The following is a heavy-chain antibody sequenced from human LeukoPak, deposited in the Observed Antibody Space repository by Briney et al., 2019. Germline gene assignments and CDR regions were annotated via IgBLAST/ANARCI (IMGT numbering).Heavy chain of an antibody. V-gene: IGHV4-59*12. CDR2: IYYSGST. CDR1: GGSISSYY. CDR3: ARGGLRLFWSGYAFDI. Sequence: PSETLSLTCTVSGGSISSYYWSWIRQPPGKGLEWIGYIYYSGSTNYNPSLKSRVTISVDTSKNQFSLKLSSVTAADTAVYCCARGGLRLFWSGYAFDIWGQGTMVTVSS. D-gene: IGHD3-3*01. J-gene: IGHJ3*02.